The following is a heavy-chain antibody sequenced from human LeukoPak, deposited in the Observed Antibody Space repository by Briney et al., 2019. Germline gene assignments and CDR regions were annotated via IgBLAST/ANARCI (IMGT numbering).Heavy chain of an antibody. J-gene: IGHJ5*02. Sequence: GGSLRLSCAASGFTFSSYAMSWVRQAPGKGLEWVSGISGYGGTTYHADSVEGRFTISRDNSKNTLYLQMNSLRAEDTAVYYCAKDETVTYNWFDPWGQGTLVTVSS. CDR2: ISGYGGTT. D-gene: IGHD4-17*01. CDR3: AKDETVTYNWFDP. V-gene: IGHV3-23*01. CDR1: GFTFSSYA.